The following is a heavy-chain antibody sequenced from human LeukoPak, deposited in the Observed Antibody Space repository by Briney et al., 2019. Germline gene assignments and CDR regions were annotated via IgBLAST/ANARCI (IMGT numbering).Heavy chain of an antibody. V-gene: IGHV4-59*01. CDR2: IDHTGST. CDR1: DDSITIYY. Sequence: PSETLSLTCTVSDDSITIYYWTWIRQPPGKGLEWIGYIDHTGSTNYNPSLKSRVTISVDTSKNQFSLKLSSVTAADTAVYYCARVHTDYGESMDVWGKGTTVTISS. J-gene: IGHJ6*03. CDR3: ARVHTDYGESMDV. D-gene: IGHD4-17*01.